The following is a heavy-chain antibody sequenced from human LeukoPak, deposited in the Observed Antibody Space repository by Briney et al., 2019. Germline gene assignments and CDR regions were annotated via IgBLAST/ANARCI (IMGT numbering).Heavy chain of an antibody. D-gene: IGHD5-12*01. Sequence: ASVKVSCKASGSTFSSYAISWVRQAPGQGLEWMGGIIPIFGTANYAQKFQGRVTITTDESTSTAYMELSSLRSEDTAVYYCASHIVATITGYFDYWGQGTLVTVSS. V-gene: IGHV1-69*05. J-gene: IGHJ4*02. CDR2: IIPIFGTA. CDR1: GSTFSSYA. CDR3: ASHIVATITGYFDY.